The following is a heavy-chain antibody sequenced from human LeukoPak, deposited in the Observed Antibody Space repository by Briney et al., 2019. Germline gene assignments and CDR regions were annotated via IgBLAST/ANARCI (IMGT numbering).Heavy chain of an antibody. CDR1: GGTFSSYA. J-gene: IGHJ5*02. CDR2: IIPIFGTA. Sequence: ASVKVSCKASGGTFSSYAISWVRQAPGQGLEWMGGIIPIFGTANYAQKYQGRVTITADKSTSTAYMELSSLRSEDTAVYYCARDDYDILTGYPNWFDPWGQGTLVTVSS. V-gene: IGHV1-69*06. CDR3: ARDDYDILTGYPNWFDP. D-gene: IGHD3-9*01.